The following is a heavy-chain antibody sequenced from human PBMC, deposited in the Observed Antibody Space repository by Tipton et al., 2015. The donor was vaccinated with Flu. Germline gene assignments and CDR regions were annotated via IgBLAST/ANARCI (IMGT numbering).Heavy chain of an antibody. Sequence: LRLSCTVSGGSIASISHYWGWIRQSPEKGLEWIGSVFHTGGTDYNPPLKSRVTILIDTSKNQFSLHLYSVTAADTAVYYCARDGLSAGMDVWGQGTTVTVSS. CDR3: ARDGLSAGMDV. D-gene: IGHD3/OR15-3a*01. V-gene: IGHV4-39*07. CDR1: GGSIASISHY. J-gene: IGHJ6*02. CDR2: VFHTGGT.